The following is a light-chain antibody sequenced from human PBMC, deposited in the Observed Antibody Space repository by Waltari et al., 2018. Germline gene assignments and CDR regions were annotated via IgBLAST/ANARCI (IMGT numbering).Light chain of an antibody. V-gene: IGLV1-44*01. CDR2: TNN. CDR3: AAWDDSLNGWV. J-gene: IGLJ3*02. Sequence: QSVLTQSPSASGTPGQRVTISCSGSSPNIGSNTVNWYNQVPGTAPKLLISTNNQRPSGVPDRFSGSKSGTSASLAISGLQSEDEADYFCAAWDDSLNGWVFGGGTKLSVL. CDR1: SPNIGSNT.